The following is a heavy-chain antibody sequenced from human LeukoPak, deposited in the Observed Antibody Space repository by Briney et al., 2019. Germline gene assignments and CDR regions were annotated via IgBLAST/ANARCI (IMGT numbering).Heavy chain of an antibody. J-gene: IGHJ4*02. CDR3: ARGDSGNHIN. CDR2: MYHHGSA. CDR1: GDSVSGGYF. Sequence: PSETLSLTCAVSGDSVSGGYFWSWVRQHPGKGLEWIAYMYHHGSAYYNPSLKSRITMSVDTSENQFSLNLGSVTAADTAVYYCARGDSGNHINWGQGILVTVSS. D-gene: IGHD1-14*01. V-gene: IGHV4-31*11.